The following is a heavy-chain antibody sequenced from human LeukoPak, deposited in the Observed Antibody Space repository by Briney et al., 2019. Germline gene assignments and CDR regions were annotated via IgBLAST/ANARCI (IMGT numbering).Heavy chain of an antibody. CDR3: ARVGCSGGRCPGYGMDV. CDR1: GFTFSSYS. J-gene: IGHJ6*02. Sequence: GGSLRLSCAASGFTFSSYSMNWVRQAPGKGLEWVSSISSSSTYIYYADSVKGRFTISRDNAKNLLYLQMNSLRVEDTAVYYCARVGCSGGRCPGYGMDVWGQGTTVTVSS. D-gene: IGHD2-15*01. CDR2: ISSSSTYI. V-gene: IGHV3-21*01.